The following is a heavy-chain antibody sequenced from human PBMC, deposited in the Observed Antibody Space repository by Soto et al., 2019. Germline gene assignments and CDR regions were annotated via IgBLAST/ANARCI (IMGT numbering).Heavy chain of an antibody. J-gene: IGHJ4*02. CDR3: ARDGEVMITFGGVIGVDY. CDR2: ISAYNGNT. CDR1: GYTFTSYG. V-gene: IGHV1-18*01. D-gene: IGHD3-16*02. Sequence: QVQLVQSGAEVKKPGASVKVSCKASGYTFTSYGISWVRQAPGQGLECMGWISAYNGNTNYAQKLQGRVTMTTDTSTSTAYMELRSLRSDDTAVYYCARDGEVMITFGGVIGVDYWGQGTLVTVSS.